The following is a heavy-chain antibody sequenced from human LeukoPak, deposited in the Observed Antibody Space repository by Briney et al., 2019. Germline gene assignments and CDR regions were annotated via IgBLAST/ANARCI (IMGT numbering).Heavy chain of an antibody. Sequence: SVKVSFKASGCTFSSYAISWVRQAPGQGLEWMGRINPILGIANYAQKFQGRVTITADKSTSTAYMDLSGLRSEDTAVYYCASSLYYYGSGSYYERLGVDVWGQGTTVTVSS. V-gene: IGHV1-69*04. CDR3: ASSLYYYGSGSYYERLGVDV. J-gene: IGHJ6*02. D-gene: IGHD3-10*01. CDR1: GCTFSSYA. CDR2: INPILGIA.